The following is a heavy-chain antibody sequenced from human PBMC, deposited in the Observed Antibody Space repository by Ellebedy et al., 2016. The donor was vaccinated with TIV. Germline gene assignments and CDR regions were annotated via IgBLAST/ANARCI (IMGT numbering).Heavy chain of an antibody. D-gene: IGHD6-13*01. CDR2: ISAYNGNT. V-gene: IGHV1-18*01. Sequence: ASVKVSXXASGYTFTSYGISWVRQAPGQGLEWMGWISAYNGNTNYAQKLQGRVTMTTDTSTSTAYMELRSLRSDDTAVYYCAREVVGEVKYSSSCHFDYWGQGTLVTVSS. J-gene: IGHJ4*02. CDR1: GYTFTSYG. CDR3: AREVVGEVKYSSSCHFDY.